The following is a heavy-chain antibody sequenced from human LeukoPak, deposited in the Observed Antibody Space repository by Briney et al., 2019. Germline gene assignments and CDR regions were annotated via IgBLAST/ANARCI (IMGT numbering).Heavy chain of an antibody. D-gene: IGHD3-22*01. CDR2: IYTSGST. Sequence: PGGSLRLSCAASGFSVSANYMTWVRQAPGKGLEWVSLIYTSGSTFYADSVRGRFTISGDNSENTLYLDMNSLTAGDTAIYYCVKAHDSDSSFAYWGQGTLVTVSS. CDR3: VKAHDSDSSFAY. CDR1: GFSVSANY. V-gene: IGHV3-53*01. J-gene: IGHJ4*02.